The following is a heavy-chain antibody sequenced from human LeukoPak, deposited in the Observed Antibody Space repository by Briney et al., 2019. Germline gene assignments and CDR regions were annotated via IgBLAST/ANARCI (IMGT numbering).Heavy chain of an antibody. V-gene: IGHV1-8*01. Sequence: ASVKVSCKASGYTFTSYDINWVRQATGQGLEWMGWMNPNSGNAGYAQKFQGRVTMTRNTSISTAYMELGNLRPEDTAVYYCARDGSGTYWAYYNWFDPWDQGTLVTVSS. CDR3: ARDGSGTYWAYYNWFDP. D-gene: IGHD3-10*01. J-gene: IGHJ5*02. CDR1: GYTFTSYD. CDR2: MNPNSGNA.